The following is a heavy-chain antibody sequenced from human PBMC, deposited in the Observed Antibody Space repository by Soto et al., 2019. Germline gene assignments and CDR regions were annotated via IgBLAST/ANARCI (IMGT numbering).Heavy chain of an antibody. D-gene: IGHD2-2*01. CDR3: ARKRFSVQAATAGWFDP. CDR2: IYYSGGT. Sequence: SETLSLTCAVSGYSISSSNWWGWIRQPPGKGLEWIGYIYYSGGTYYNPSLKSRVTMSVDTSKNQFSLKLSSVTAVDTAVYYCARKRFSVQAATAGWFDPWGQGTLVTVS. V-gene: IGHV4-28*01. J-gene: IGHJ5*02. CDR1: GYSISSSNW.